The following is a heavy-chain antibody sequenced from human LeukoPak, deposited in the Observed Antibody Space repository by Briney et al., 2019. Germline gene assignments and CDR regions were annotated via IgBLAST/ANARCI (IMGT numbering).Heavy chain of an antibody. Sequence: PGGSLRLSCAASGFTVSSNYMSWVRQAPGKGLEWVSIIYSGGSTYYADSVKGRFTVSRDNSKNTLYLQVNSLRAEDTAVYYCAKDPNWNGQFDYWGQGTLVTVSS. D-gene: IGHD1-1*01. CDR2: IYSGGST. CDR1: GFTVSSNY. J-gene: IGHJ4*02. V-gene: IGHV3-53*01. CDR3: AKDPNWNGQFDY.